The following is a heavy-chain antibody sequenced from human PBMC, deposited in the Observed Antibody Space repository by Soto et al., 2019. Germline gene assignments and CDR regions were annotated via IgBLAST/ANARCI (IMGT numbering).Heavy chain of an antibody. J-gene: IGHJ3*01. Sequence: QVQLQESGPGLVKPSETLSLTCTVSGGSISSYYWSWIRQPPGKGLEWIGYIYYSGSTNYNPSLTSRVTISVATSKHQFSLNLSSVTAADTAVYYCARVWGGAFDFWGQGTMVTVSS. CDR2: IYYSGST. CDR3: ARVWGGAFDF. CDR1: GGSISSYY. D-gene: IGHD3-10*01. V-gene: IGHV4-59*01.